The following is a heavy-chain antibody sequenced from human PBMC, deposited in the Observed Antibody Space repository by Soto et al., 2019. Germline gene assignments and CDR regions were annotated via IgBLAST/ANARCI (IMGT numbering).Heavy chain of an antibody. V-gene: IGHV3-15*07. Sequence: PGGSLRLSCAASGFIFTNAWMNWVRQAPGKGLEWVGRIKSKTDGGTADYAAPVKGRFTISRDDSKNTVYLQMNSLRTEDTAVYYCSTDQEYSTGWLLFDYWGQGTLVTVSS. CDR3: STDQEYSTGWLLFDY. J-gene: IGHJ4*02. CDR2: IKSKTDGGTA. D-gene: IGHD6-19*01. CDR1: GFIFTNAW.